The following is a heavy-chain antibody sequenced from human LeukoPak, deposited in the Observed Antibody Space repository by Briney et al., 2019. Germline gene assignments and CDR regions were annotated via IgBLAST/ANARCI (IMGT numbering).Heavy chain of an antibody. CDR2: IYHSGST. CDR1: GYSISSGYY. Sequence: PSETLSLTCTISGYSISSGYYWGWIRQPPGKGLEWIGSIYHSGSTYYNPSLKSRVTISVDTSKNQFSLKLSSVTAADTAVYYCATTEKNRYYINLWGPGTTVIVSS. V-gene: IGHV4-38-2*02. J-gene: IGHJ6*01. CDR3: ATTEKNRYYINL. D-gene: IGHD2-21*01.